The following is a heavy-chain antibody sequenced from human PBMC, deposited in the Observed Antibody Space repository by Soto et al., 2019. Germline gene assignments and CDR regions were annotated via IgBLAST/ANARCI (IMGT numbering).Heavy chain of an antibody. CDR1: GYTFTGYY. Sequence: GASVKVSCKASGYTFTGYYMHWVRQAPGQGLEWMGWINPNSGGTNYAQKFQGRVTMTRDTSISTAYMELSRLRSDDTAVYYCARAGSSWYSDNWFDPWGQGTLVTVSS. J-gene: IGHJ5*02. CDR2: INPNSGGT. CDR3: ARAGSSWYSDNWFDP. V-gene: IGHV1-2*02. D-gene: IGHD6-13*01.